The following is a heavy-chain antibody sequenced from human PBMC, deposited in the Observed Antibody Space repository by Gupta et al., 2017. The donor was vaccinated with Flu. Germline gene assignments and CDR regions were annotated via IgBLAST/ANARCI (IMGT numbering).Heavy chain of an antibody. V-gene: IGHV4-39*01. J-gene: IGHJ4*02. D-gene: IGHD3-22*01. Sequence: SYYWGWIRQPPGKGLGWIGSIYYSGSTYYNPSLKSRVTISVDTSKNQFSLKLSSVTAVDTAVYYCARTATTMIVLEYWGQGTLVTVSS. CDR3: ARTATTMIVLEY. CDR2: IYYSGST. CDR1: SYY.